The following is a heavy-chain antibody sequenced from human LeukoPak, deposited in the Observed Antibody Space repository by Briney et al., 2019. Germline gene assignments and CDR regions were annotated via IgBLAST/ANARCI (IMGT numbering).Heavy chain of an antibody. CDR3: VIDPPDSGWAFWS. D-gene: IGHD6-19*01. CDR2: IWRGGNYK. CDR1: GFNLGTHA. J-gene: IGHJ5*02. Sequence: GGSLRLSCSASGFNLGTHAMHWVRQAPGKGLEWVAMIWRGGNYKFYAESVKGRFTISRDDFRSDLCLQMDSLRVEDTALYHCVIDPPDSGWAFWSWGQGALVTVSS. V-gene: IGHV3-33*01.